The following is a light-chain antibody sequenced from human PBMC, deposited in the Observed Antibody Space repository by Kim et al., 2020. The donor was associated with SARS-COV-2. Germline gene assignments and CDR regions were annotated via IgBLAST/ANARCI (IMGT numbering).Light chain of an antibody. CDR1: QSIYSTY. V-gene: IGKV3-20*01. CDR3: QQYHTAPWT. Sequence: EIVLTQSPGSLSLSPGDKATLSCRPSQSIYSTYLAWYQQRPGQAPRLLIYGASSRAAGIPDRFSGSGSGTDFTLSISRLEPEDFAVYFCQQYHTAPWTFGQGTKVDIK. J-gene: IGKJ1*01. CDR2: GAS.